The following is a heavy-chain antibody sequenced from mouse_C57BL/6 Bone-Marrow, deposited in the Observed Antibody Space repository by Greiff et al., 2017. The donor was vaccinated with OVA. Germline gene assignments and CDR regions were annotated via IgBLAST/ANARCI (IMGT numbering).Heavy chain of an antibody. D-gene: IGHD4-1*01. J-gene: IGHJ3*01. CDR3: AMSNWDGFAY. CDR1: GYTFTSYW. V-gene: IGHV1-64*01. CDR2: IHPNSGST. Sequence: QVQLQQPGAELVKPGASVKLSCKASGYTFTSYWMHWVKQRPGQGLEWIGMIHPNSGSTNYNEKFKSKATLTVDKSSSTAYMQRSSLTSEDSAVYYCAMSNWDGFAYWGQGTLVTVSA.